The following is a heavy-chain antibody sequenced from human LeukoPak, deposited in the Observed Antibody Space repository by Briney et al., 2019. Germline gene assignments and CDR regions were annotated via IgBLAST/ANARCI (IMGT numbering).Heavy chain of an antibody. CDR2: ISDSGGST. CDR3: AKDPLSMVRGVIVFGFDY. CDR1: GFTFSSHS. J-gene: IGHJ4*02. Sequence: GGSLRLSCAASGFTFSSHSMNWVRQAPGKGLEWVSGISDSGGSTYYADSVKGRFTISRDNSKNTLYLQMNSLRAEDTAVYYCAKDPLSMVRGVIVFGFDYWGQGTLVTVSS. V-gene: IGHV3-23*01. D-gene: IGHD3-10*01.